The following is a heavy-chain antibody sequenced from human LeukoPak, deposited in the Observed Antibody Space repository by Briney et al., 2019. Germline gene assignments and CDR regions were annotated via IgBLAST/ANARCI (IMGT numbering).Heavy chain of an antibody. J-gene: IGHJ4*02. CDR3: ARDHGGYSYFDY. Sequence: SETLSLTCTVPGGSISSYYWSWIRQPPGKGLEWIGYIYYSGSTNYNPSLKSRVTISVDTSKNQFSLRLSSVTAADTAVYYCARDHGGYSYFDYWGQGTLVTVSS. V-gene: IGHV4-59*01. D-gene: IGHD5-18*01. CDR1: GGSISSYY. CDR2: IYYSGST.